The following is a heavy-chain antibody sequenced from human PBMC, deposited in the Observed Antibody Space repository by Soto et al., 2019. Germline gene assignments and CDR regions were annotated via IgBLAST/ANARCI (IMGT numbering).Heavy chain of an antibody. V-gene: IGHV4-59*08. J-gene: IGHJ4*02. Sequence: SETLSLTCTVSGGSISSYYWSWIRQPPGKGLEWIGYIYYSGSTNYNPSLKSRVTISVDTSKNQFSLKLSSVTAADTAVYYCARLSGDPPFEYWGQGTLVTVSS. CDR2: IYYSGST. CDR1: GGSISSYY. D-gene: IGHD2-21*02. CDR3: ARLSGDPPFEY.